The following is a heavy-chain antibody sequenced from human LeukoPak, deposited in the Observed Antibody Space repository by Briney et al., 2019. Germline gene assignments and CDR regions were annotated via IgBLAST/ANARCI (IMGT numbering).Heavy chain of an antibody. CDR1: GFTFSSYA. D-gene: IGHD3-22*01. V-gene: IGHV3-30-3*01. CDR3: ARVVYYDSSGYYSPDYYFDY. J-gene: IGHJ4*02. CDR2: ISYDGSNK. Sequence: GGSLRLSCAASGFTFSSYAMHWVRQAPGKGLEWVAVISYDGSNKYYADSVKGRFTISRDNSKNTLYLQMNSLRAEDTVVYYCARVVYYDSSGYYSPDYYFDYWGQGTLVTVSS.